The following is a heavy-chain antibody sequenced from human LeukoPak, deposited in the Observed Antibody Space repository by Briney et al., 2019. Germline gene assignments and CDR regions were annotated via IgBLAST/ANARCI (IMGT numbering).Heavy chain of an antibody. Sequence: GGSLRLSCAASGFTFDDYVMNWVRQAPGKGLEWVSGICWNSGTIGYADSVKGRFTISRDNAKNSLYLQMNSLRAEDTALYYCVKGAAYHLGDAFDIWGQGTMVTVSS. CDR2: ICWNSGTI. V-gene: IGHV3-9*01. CDR1: GFTFDDYV. J-gene: IGHJ3*02. D-gene: IGHD2-15*01. CDR3: VKGAAYHLGDAFDI.